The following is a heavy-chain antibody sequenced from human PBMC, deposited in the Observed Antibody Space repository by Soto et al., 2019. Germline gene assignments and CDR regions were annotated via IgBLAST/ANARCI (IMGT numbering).Heavy chain of an antibody. CDR3: AVATVVNPNYYYYGMDV. CDR1: GYTFTGYY. J-gene: IGHJ6*02. V-gene: IGHV1-2*02. CDR2: INPNSGGT. Sequence: ASVKVSCKXSGYTFTGYYMHWVRQAPGQGLEWMGWINPNSGGTNYAQKFQGRVTMTRDTSISTAYMELSRLRSDDTAVYYCAVATVVNPNYYYYGMDVWGQGTTVTVSS. D-gene: IGHD5-12*01.